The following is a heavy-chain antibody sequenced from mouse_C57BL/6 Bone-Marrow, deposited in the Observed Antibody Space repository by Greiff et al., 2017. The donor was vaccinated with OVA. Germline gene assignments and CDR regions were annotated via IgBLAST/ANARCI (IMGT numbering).Heavy chain of an antibody. CDR1: GYTFTSYW. CDR2: IDPSDSYT. D-gene: IGHD2-5*01. CDR3: AGNYSNYGWYFDV. J-gene: IGHJ1*03. Sequence: QVQLQQPGAELVMPGASVKLSCKASGYTFTSYWMHWVKQRPGQGLEWIGEIDPSDSYTNYNQKFKGKSTLTVDKSSSTAYMQLSSPTSEDSAVYYCAGNYSNYGWYFDVWGTGTTVTVSS. V-gene: IGHV1-69*01.